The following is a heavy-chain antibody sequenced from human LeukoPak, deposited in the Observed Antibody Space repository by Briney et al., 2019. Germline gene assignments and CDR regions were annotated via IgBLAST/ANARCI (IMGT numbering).Heavy chain of an antibody. V-gene: IGHV3-30-3*01. CDR1: GFTFSSYA. J-gene: IGHJ4*02. CDR2: ISYDGSNK. D-gene: IGHD5-24*01. CDR3: ARDFVVRVMATIPYYFDY. Sequence: GGSLRLSCAASGFTFSSYAMHWVRQAPGKGLEWVAVISYDGSNKYYADSVKGRFTISRDNSKNTLYLQMNSLRAEDTAVYYCARDFVVRVMATIPYYFDYWGQGTLVTVSS.